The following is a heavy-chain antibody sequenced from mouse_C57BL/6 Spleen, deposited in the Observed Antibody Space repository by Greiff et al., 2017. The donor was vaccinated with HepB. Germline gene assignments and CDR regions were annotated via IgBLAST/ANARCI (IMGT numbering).Heavy chain of an antibody. CDR3: ARRELVAY. CDR1: GLTFSSYA. Sequence: EVQVVESGGGLVKPGGSLKLSCAASGLTFSSYAMSWVRQTPEKRLEWVATISDGGSYTYYPDNVKGRFTISRDNAKNNLYLQMSHLKSEDTAMYYCARRELVAYWGQGTLVTVSA. D-gene: IGHD4-1*01. J-gene: IGHJ3*01. CDR2: ISDGGSYT. V-gene: IGHV5-4*01.